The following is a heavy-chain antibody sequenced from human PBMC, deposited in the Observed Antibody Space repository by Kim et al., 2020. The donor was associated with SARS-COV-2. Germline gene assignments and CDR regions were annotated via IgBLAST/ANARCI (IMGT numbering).Heavy chain of an antibody. J-gene: IGHJ3*02. CDR3: ARVSLRWELRNAFDI. Sequence: ASVKVSCKASGYTFTSYYMHWVRQAPGQGLEWMGIINPSGGSTSYAQKFQGRVTMTRDTSTSTVYMELSSLRSEDTAVYYCARVSLRWELRNAFDIWGQGTLVTVSS. CDR2: INPSGGST. D-gene: IGHD1-26*01. V-gene: IGHV1-46*01. CDR1: GYTFTSYY.